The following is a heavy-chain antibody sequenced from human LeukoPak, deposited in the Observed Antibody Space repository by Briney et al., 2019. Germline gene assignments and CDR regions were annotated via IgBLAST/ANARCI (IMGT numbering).Heavy chain of an antibody. V-gene: IGHV3-64D*06. Sequence: GGSLRLSCSASGFTFSSYAMHWVRQAPGKGLEYVSAISSNGGSTYYAGSVKGRFTISRDNSKNTLYLQMSSLRAEDTAVYYCVKDLIAAAANYYYGMDVWGQGTTVTVSS. CDR2: ISSNGGST. D-gene: IGHD6-13*01. J-gene: IGHJ6*02. CDR1: GFTFSSYA. CDR3: VKDLIAAAANYYYGMDV.